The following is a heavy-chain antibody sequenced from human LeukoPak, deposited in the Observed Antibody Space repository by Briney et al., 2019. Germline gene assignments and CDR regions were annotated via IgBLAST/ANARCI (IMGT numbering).Heavy chain of an antibody. Sequence: PGGSLRLSCAASAFTVSNYSMNWVRQAPGKGLEWVAFISSSSSYIFYADSLKGRFTISRDNAKNSLYLQMNSLRADDTAVYYCARDLAYGDDGLWGQGTLVTVSS. CDR3: ARDLAYGDDGL. V-gene: IGHV3-21*01. CDR1: AFTVSNYS. CDR2: ISSSSSYI. J-gene: IGHJ4*02. D-gene: IGHD4-17*01.